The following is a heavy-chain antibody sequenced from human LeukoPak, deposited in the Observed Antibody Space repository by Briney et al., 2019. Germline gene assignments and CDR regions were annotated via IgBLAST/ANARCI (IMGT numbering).Heavy chain of an antibody. J-gene: IGHJ3*02. V-gene: IGHV3-7*03. CDR1: GFSFSTIY. D-gene: IGHD1-26*01. CDR3: ARDPYRFAFDI. Sequence: GGSLRLSCAASGFSFSTIYMSWVRQTPGQGLEWVANINVDGTAEYYVDSVKGRFTISRDNAKNSLYVQMNSLRAEDTAVYYCARDPYRFAFDIWGQGTVVLVSS. CDR2: INVDGTAE.